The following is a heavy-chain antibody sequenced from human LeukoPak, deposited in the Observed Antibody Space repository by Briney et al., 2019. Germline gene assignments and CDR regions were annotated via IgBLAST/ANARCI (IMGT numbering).Heavy chain of an antibody. CDR3: ARGSSVVVAAEVIDY. D-gene: IGHD2-15*01. V-gene: IGHV3-30-3*01. CDR1: GFTFSSYA. Sequence: GGSLRLSCAPSGFTFSSYAMHWVRQAPGKGLEWVAVISYDGSNKYYADSVKGRFTISRGNSKNTLYLQMNSLRAEDTAVYYCARGSSVVVAAEVIDYWGQGTLVTVSS. CDR2: ISYDGSNK. J-gene: IGHJ4*02.